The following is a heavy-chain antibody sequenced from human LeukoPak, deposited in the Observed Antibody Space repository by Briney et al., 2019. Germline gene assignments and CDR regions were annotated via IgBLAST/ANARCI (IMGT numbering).Heavy chain of an antibody. D-gene: IGHD3-10*02. CDR3: VKSVVRGGYYFDY. CDR1: GFTFSSYA. V-gene: IGHV3-23*01. Sequence: GGSLRLSCAASGFTFSSYAMSWVRQAPGKGLEWVSAISGSGGSTYYADSVKGRFTISRDNSKNTLYLQMNSLRAEDTAVYYCVKSVVRGGYYFDYWGQGTLVTVSS. J-gene: IGHJ4*02. CDR2: ISGSGGST.